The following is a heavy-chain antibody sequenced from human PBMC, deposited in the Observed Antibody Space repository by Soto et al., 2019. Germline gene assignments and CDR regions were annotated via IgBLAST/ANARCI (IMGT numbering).Heavy chain of an antibody. V-gene: IGHV6-1*01. J-gene: IGHJ4*02. CDR3: ARSTSSKIDY. CDR1: GDSVYSDSVA. CDR2: TYYKSTWYY. D-gene: IGHD6-13*01. Sequence: SQTLSLTCAISGDSVYSDSVAWNWIRQSPSRGLEWLGRTYYKSTWYYDYALSVKRRIIIKADTSENQFSLQLNSVTPEDTAVYYCARSTSSKIDYWGQGTLVTVSS.